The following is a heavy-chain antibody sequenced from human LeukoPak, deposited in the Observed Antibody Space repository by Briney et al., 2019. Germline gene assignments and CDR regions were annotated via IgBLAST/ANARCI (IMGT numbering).Heavy chain of an antibody. V-gene: IGHV4-34*01. CDR1: GGSFSGYY. CDR2: INHSGST. J-gene: IGHJ4*02. CDR3: ARGQGNSRHRDYFDY. Sequence: SETLSLTCAVYGGSFSGYYWNWIRQPPEKGLEWIGEINHSGSTNYNPSLKSRVTISVDTSKNQFSLKLSSVTAADTAVYYCARGQGNSRHRDYFDYWGQGTLVTVSS. D-gene: IGHD4-23*01.